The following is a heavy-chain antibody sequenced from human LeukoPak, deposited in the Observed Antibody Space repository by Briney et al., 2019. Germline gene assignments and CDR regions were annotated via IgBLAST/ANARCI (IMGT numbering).Heavy chain of an antibody. V-gene: IGHV3-48*01. J-gene: IGHJ4*02. Sequence: PGGSLRLSCAASGFTFSSYAMNWVRQAPGKGLEWVSYISSLGSTIYYADSVKGRFTISRDNAKNSLYLQMNSLRAEDTAVYYCARDPAEADCWGQGTLVTVSS. CDR2: ISSLGSTI. CDR3: ARDPAEADC. CDR1: GFTFSSYA.